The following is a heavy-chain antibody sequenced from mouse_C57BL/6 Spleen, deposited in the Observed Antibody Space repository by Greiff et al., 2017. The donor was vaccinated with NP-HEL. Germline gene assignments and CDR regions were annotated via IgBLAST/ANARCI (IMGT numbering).Heavy chain of an antibody. Sequence: VQLQQSGAELVRPGSSVKLSCKASGYTFTSYWMHWVKQRPIQGLEWIGNIDPSDSETHYNQKFKDKATLTVDESSSTAYMQLSSLTSEDSAVYYCARESGNGYDGLDYWGQGTSVTVSS. CDR2: IDPSDSET. CDR3: ARESGNGYDGLDY. D-gene: IGHD2-2*01. CDR1: GYTFTSYW. J-gene: IGHJ4*01. V-gene: IGHV1-52*01.